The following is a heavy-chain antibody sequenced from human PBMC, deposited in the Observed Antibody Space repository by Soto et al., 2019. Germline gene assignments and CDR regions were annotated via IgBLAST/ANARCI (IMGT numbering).Heavy chain of an antibody. V-gene: IGHV3-7*03. Sequence: GGSLRLSCAASGFTFSRHWMSWVRQAPGKGLEWVAKIKEDGSEKNYVDSVKGRFTISRDNAKNSLYLQMNSLRAGDTAVYYCARDGLPFALDIWGQGTMVTVSS. CDR3: ARDGLPFALDI. CDR2: IKEDGSEK. J-gene: IGHJ3*02. D-gene: IGHD3-16*01. CDR1: GFTFSRHW.